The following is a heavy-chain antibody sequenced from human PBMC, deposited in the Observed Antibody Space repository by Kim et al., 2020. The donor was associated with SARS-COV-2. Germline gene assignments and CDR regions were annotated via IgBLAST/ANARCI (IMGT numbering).Heavy chain of an antibody. J-gene: IGHJ4*02. Sequence: GGSLRLSCAASGFTFSNYWMYWVRQAPGKGLVWVSRIKSDGSSTGYADSVKGRFTISRDNAKNTLNLQMNSLRAEDTAVYYCARERGPLDYWGQGTLVTVSS. D-gene: IGHD3-10*01. V-gene: IGHV3-74*01. CDR3: ARERGPLDY. CDR1: GFTFSNYW. CDR2: IKSDGSST.